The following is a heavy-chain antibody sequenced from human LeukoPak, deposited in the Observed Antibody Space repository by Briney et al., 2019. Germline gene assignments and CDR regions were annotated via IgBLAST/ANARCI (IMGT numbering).Heavy chain of an antibody. CDR1: GFSFRTYW. D-gene: IGHD4-17*01. V-gene: IGHV3-11*06. CDR2: ISSSSGYT. Sequence: GGSLRLSCAASGFSFRTYWMHWVRQAPGKGPVWVSYISSSSGYTNYADSVKGRFTISRDNAKNSLYLQMNSLRAEDTAVYYCARSMTTVTTIDYWGQGTLVTVSS. CDR3: ARSMTTVTTIDY. J-gene: IGHJ4*02.